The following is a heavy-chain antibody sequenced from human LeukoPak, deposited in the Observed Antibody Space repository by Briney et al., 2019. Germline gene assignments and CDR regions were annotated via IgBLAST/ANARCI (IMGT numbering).Heavy chain of an antibody. Sequence: ETSETLSLTCTVSGGSISSYYWSWIRQPAGKGLEWIGRIYTSGSTNYNPSLKSRVTMSVDTSKNQFSLKLGSVTAADTAVYYCARDWSSSWYSGTYYYYMDVWGKGTTVTVSS. CDR2: IYTSGST. CDR3: ARDWSSSWYSGTYYYYMDV. CDR1: GGSISSYY. D-gene: IGHD6-13*01. V-gene: IGHV4-4*07. J-gene: IGHJ6*03.